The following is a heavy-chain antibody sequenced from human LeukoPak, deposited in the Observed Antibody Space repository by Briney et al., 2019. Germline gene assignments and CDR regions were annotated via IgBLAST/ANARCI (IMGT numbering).Heavy chain of an antibody. CDR2: IRSNSRGI. CDR1: GFIFSSAW. CDR3: ARVDYGDYAGEDY. V-gene: IGHV3-21*06. D-gene: IGHD4-17*01. J-gene: IGHJ4*02. Sequence: SGGSLRLSCAASGFIFSSAWMSWVRQAPGKGLESVSSIRSNSRGINYADSVKGRFTISRDNDKNTVFLEMNSLRAEDTAVYYCARVDYGDYAGEDYWGQGTLVTVSS.